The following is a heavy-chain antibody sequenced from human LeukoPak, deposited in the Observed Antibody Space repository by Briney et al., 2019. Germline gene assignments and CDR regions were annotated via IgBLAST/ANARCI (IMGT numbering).Heavy chain of an antibody. D-gene: IGHD2-15*01. CDR3: ARDVPLCSGDPCNWFDP. Sequence: NASETLSLXCTVSGYSITSGYFWGWIRQPPGKGLEWIASVSHSGTTYYNPSLKSRVTISVDTSKNHFSLKLSSVTAADTAVYYCARDVPLCSGDPCNWFDPWGQGTLVTVSS. CDR2: VSHSGTT. V-gene: IGHV4-38-2*02. CDR1: GYSITSGYF. J-gene: IGHJ5*01.